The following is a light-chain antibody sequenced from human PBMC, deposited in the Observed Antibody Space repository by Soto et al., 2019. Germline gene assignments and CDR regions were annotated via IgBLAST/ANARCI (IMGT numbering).Light chain of an antibody. CDR2: DAS. J-gene: IGKJ1*01. Sequence: EKVMTQSPATLSVSPGERATLSCRASQSVDSTLAWYQQKPGQPPRLLIYDASTRATGVPARFSGSGSGTEFTLTISSLQSEDFAVYYCQQYNTWPRTFGQGTKVDIK. CDR3: QQYNTWPRT. V-gene: IGKV3-15*01. CDR1: QSVDST.